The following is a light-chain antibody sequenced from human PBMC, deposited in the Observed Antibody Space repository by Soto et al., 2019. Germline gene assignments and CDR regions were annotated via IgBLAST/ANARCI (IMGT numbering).Light chain of an antibody. CDR2: WAS. Sequence: DIIMHQSPDSLAVSLGERATINCKSSQSLFYRSYNKDYLAWYQQKPGQPPRLLIYWASTRESGVSDRFSGSGSGTDFTLTVTAMQAEDVAVYYCQQYFNTPWTFGQGTKVEI. J-gene: IGKJ1*01. CDR1: QSLFYRSYNKDY. V-gene: IGKV4-1*01. CDR3: QQYFNTPWT.